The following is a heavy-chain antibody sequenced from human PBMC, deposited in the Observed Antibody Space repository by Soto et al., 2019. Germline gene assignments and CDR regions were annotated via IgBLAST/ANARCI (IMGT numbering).Heavy chain of an antibody. J-gene: IGHJ6*02. D-gene: IGHD3-9*01. CDR1: GGTFSSYA. CDR3: ARDQQRYYDILTGYYPRDYYYYGMDV. V-gene: IGHV1-69*01. Sequence: QVQLVQSGAEVQKPGSSVKVSCKASGGTFSSYAISWVRQAPGQGLEWMGGIIPIFGTANYAQKFQGRVTITADESTSTAYMELSSLRSEDTAVYYCARDQQRYYDILTGYYPRDYYYYGMDVWGQGTTVTVSS. CDR2: IIPIFGTA.